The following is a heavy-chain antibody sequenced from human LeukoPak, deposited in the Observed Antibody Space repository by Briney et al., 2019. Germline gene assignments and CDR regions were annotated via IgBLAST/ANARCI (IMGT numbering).Heavy chain of an antibody. CDR3: AKDPRLVAARPERFDY. Sequence: PGGSLRLSCAASGFTFSSYAMSWVRQAPGKGLEWVSAISGSGGGTYYADSVKGRFTISRDNSKNTLYLQMNSLRAEDTAVYYCAKDPRLVAARPERFDYWGQGTLVTVSS. D-gene: IGHD6-6*01. CDR2: ISGSGGGT. J-gene: IGHJ4*02. V-gene: IGHV3-23*01. CDR1: GFTFSSYA.